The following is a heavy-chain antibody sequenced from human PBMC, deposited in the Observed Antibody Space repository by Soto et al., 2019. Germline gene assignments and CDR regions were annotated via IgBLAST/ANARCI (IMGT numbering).Heavy chain of an antibody. D-gene: IGHD3-10*01. CDR1: GYTFTSYD. CDR2: MNPNSGNT. J-gene: IGHJ3*02. V-gene: IGHV1-8*01. Sequence: QVQLVQSGAEVKKPGASVKVSCKASGYTFTSYDINWVRQATGQGLEWMGWMNPNSGNTGYAQKFQGRVTMTRNTSISRAYMELSRLRSEDTAVYYCARGINYYASGDDAFDIWGQGTMVTVSS. CDR3: ARGINYYASGDDAFDI.